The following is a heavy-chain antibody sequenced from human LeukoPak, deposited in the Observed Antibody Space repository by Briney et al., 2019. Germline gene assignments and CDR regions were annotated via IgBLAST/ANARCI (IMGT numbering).Heavy chain of an antibody. CDR1: GFTFSSYE. CDR3: AREGPGGFDI. J-gene: IGHJ3*02. Sequence: GGSLRLSCAASGFTFSSYEMNWVRQAPGKGLEWVSYISSSGSTIYYADSVKGRFTISRDNAKNSLYLQMNSLRVEDTAVYYCAREGPGGFDIWGQGTMVTVSS. V-gene: IGHV3-48*03. D-gene: IGHD3-10*01. CDR2: ISSSGSTI.